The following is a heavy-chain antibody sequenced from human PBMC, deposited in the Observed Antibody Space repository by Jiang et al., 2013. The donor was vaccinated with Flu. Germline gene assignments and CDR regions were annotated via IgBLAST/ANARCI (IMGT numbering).Heavy chain of an antibody. V-gene: IGHV3-23*04. D-gene: IGHD3-10*01. CDR3: AKGGYYGSGSVTIDS. CDR1: GFTFNIYA. CDR2: IRASGTTS. J-gene: IGHJ4*02. Sequence: LVESAGGLVQPGGSLTLSCAASGFTFNIYAMSWVRQAPGKGLEWVSGIRASGTTSHYADSVKGRFTMSRDNSKNMLYLQMDSLRVEDTAVYYCAKGGYYGSGSVTIDSWGQGTLVTVAS.